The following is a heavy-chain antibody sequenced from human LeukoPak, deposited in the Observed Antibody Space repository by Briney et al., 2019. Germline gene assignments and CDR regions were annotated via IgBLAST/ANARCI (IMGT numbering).Heavy chain of an antibody. D-gene: IGHD6-19*01. CDR3: AKDRGKDSSGTYYYYYGMDV. Sequence: GGSLRLSCAASGFTFSSYAMSWVRQAPGKGLEWVSAISGSGGSTYYADSVKGRFTISRDNSKNTLYLQMNSLRAEDTAVCYCAKDRGKDSSGTYYYYYGMDVWGQGTTVTVSS. J-gene: IGHJ6*02. CDR1: GFTFSSYA. CDR2: ISGSGGST. V-gene: IGHV3-23*01.